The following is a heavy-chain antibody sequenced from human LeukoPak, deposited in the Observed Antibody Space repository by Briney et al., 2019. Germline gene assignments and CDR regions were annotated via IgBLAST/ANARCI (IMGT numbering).Heavy chain of an antibody. V-gene: IGHV1-18*01. CDR1: GYTFTSYG. CDR2: ISAYNGNT. D-gene: IGHD6-19*01. CDR3: ARSVYSSGWYEGFDY. Sequence: ASVKFSCKASGYTFTSYGISWVREAPGQGLEWMGWISAYNGNTNYAQKLQGRVTMTTDTSTSTAYMELRSLRSDDTAVYYCARSVYSSGWYEGFDYWGQGTLVTVSS. J-gene: IGHJ4*02.